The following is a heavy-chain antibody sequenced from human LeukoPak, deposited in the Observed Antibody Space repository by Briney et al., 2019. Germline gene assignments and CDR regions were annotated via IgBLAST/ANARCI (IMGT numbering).Heavy chain of an antibody. CDR1: GYSISSGYY. D-gene: IGHD3-22*01. CDR2: IYHSGST. V-gene: IGHV4-38-2*02. Sequence: PSETLSLTCTVSGYSISSGYYWGWIRQPPGKGLEWIGSIYHSGSTYYNPSLKSRVTISVDTSKNQFSLKLSSVTAADTAVYYCARVSMVIVVVTRCYFDYWGQGTLVTVSS. J-gene: IGHJ4*02. CDR3: ARVSMVIVVVTRCYFDY.